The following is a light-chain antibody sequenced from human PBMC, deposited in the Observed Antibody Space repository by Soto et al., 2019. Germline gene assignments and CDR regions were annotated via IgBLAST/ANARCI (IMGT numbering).Light chain of an antibody. J-gene: IGLJ1*01. CDR3: GTWDTAMSFHA. CDR2: DND. Sequence: QSVLTQPPSGSAAPGQEVTISCAGSFSNIGNNYVSWYQQLPGTAPKLLIYDNDKRPSGIPDRFSGSKSATSATLVITGLQTGDEADYYCGTWDTAMSFHAFRSGNKVP. CDR1: FSNIGNNY. V-gene: IGLV1-51*01.